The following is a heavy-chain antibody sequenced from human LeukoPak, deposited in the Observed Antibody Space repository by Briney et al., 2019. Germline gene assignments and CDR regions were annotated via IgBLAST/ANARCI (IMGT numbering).Heavy chain of an antibody. V-gene: IGHV3-23*01. CDR1: GFTFSSYA. CDR3: AKVVCRSTSCYLLEY. CDR2: ISGSGGST. Sequence: GGSLRLSCAASGFTFSSYAMSWVRQAPGKGLEWVSAISGSGGSTYYADSVKGRFTISRDNYKNTLYLQMNSLRAEDTAVYYCAKVVCRSTSCYLLEYWGQGTLVTVSS. D-gene: IGHD2-2*01. J-gene: IGHJ4*02.